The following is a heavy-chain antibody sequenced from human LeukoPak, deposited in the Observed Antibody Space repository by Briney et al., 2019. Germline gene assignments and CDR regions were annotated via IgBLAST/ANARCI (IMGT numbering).Heavy chain of an antibody. CDR2: ISGSGGST. CDR1: GFTFSSYA. V-gene: IGHV3-23*01. J-gene: IGHJ4*02. Sequence: GGSLRLSCSASGFTFSSYAMSWVRQAPGKGLEWVSAISGSGGSTYYADSVKGRFTISRDNSKNTLYLQMNSLRAEDTAVYYCAREDVVVVAATYYFDYWGQGTLVTVSS. D-gene: IGHD2-15*01. CDR3: AREDVVVVAATYYFDY.